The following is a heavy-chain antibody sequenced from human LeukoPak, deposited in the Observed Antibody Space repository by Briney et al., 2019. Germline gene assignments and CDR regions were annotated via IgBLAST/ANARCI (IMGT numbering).Heavy chain of an antibody. V-gene: IGHV5-51*01. J-gene: IGHJ6*02. CDR1: GFSVINYW. CDR3: ARAPGLAATEYGMDV. CDR2: IQPGDSGT. D-gene: IGHD2-15*01. Sequence: GESLKISCKGSGFSVINYWIGWVRQMPGKGLEWMGIIQPGDSGTRYSPSFQGQVTISADKSISTAYLQWSSLRASDTAMYYCARAPGLAATEYGMDVWGQGTTVTVSS.